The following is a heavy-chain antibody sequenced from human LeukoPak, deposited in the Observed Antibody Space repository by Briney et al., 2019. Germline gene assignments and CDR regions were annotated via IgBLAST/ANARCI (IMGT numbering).Heavy chain of an antibody. Sequence: GASVKVSCKASGYTFTSYGISWVRQAPGQGLEWMGWISAYNGNTNYAQKLQGRVTMTTDTSTSTAYMELRSLRSDDTAVYYCARASLGGSSSWFTQYYYYYYMDVWGKGTTVTVSS. CDR2: ISAYNGNT. D-gene: IGHD6-13*01. J-gene: IGHJ6*03. V-gene: IGHV1-18*01. CDR1: GYTFTSYG. CDR3: ARASLGGSSSWFTQYYYYYYMDV.